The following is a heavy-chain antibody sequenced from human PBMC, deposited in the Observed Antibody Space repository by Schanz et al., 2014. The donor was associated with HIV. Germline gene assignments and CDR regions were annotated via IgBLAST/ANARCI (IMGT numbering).Heavy chain of an antibody. V-gene: IGHV1-8*01. CDR1: GYTFSSYD. D-gene: IGHD1-20*01. CDR2: MNPWSGNT. J-gene: IGHJ4*02. CDR3: ARSVGYNDNWHDY. Sequence: QVQLVQSGAEVKKPGASVKVSCKASGYTFSSYDINWVRQATGQGPEWMGWMNPWSGNTGYAQKFRGRASMTRDTSTNTAYLELSSLRSDDTAVYYCARSVGYNDNWHDYWGQGTQVTVSS.